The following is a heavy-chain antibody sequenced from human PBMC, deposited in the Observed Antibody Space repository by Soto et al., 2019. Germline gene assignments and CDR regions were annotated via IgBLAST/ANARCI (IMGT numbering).Heavy chain of an antibody. J-gene: IGHJ3*02. V-gene: IGHV3-15*01. D-gene: IGHD4-17*01. CDR3: TTDTEVKYAVTDAFDI. CDR1: GSTFSNAW. Sequence: GGSLRLSCAASGSTFSNAWMSWVRQAPGKGLEWVGRIKSKTDGGTTDYAAPVKGRFTISRGDSKNTLYLQMNSLKTEDTAVYYCTTDTEVKYAVTDAFDIWGQGTMVTVSS. CDR2: IKSKTDGGTT.